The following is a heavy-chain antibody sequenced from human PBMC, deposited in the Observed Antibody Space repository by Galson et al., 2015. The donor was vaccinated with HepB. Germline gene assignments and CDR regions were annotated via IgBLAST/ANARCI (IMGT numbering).Heavy chain of an antibody. CDR1: GYTFTSYD. CDR3: ASGVVTAIDYYYYGMDV. V-gene: IGHV1-8*01. CDR2: MNPNSGNT. Sequence: SVKVSCKASGYTFTSYDINWVRQATGQGLEWMGWMNPNSGNTGYAQKFQGRVTMTRNTSISTAYMELSSLRSEDTAVYYCASGVVTAIDYYYYGMDVWGQGTTVTVSS. J-gene: IGHJ6*02. D-gene: IGHD2-21*02.